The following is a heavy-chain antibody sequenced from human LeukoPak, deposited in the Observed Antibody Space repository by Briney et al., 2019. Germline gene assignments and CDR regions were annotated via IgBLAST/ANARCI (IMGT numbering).Heavy chain of an antibody. J-gene: IGHJ4*02. V-gene: IGHV3-21*01. D-gene: IGHD6-13*01. CDR3: AKSRASYSSSHDPSY. CDR2: ISSSSSYI. Sequence: ETLSLTCSVSIGSISSSKWWSWVRQAPGKGLEWVSSISSSSSYIYYADSVKGRFTISRDNAKNSLYLQMNSLRAEDTAVYYCAKSRASYSSSHDPSYWGQGTLVTVSS. CDR1: IGSISSSKW.